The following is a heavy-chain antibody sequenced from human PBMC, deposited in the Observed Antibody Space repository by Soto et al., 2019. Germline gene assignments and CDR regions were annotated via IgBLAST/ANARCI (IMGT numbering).Heavy chain of an antibody. CDR2: IWYDGSNE. V-gene: IGHV3-33*01. Sequence: PGGSLRLSCAASGFIFSNLGMHWVRQAPGKGLEWVAVIWYDGSNEYYADSVKGRFTISKDNSKSTLYLQMNSLRAEDTAVYYCARDDIPGIAVSTYGMDVWGQGTTVTVSS. CDR1: GFIFSNLG. J-gene: IGHJ6*02. CDR3: ARDDIPGIAVSTYGMDV. D-gene: IGHD6-19*01.